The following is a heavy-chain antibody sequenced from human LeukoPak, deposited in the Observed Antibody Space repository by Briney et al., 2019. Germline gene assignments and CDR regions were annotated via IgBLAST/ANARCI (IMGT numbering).Heavy chain of an antibody. CDR2: IYHSGST. CDR3: AKDTRLLWFGELWY. Sequence: SQTLSLTCTVSGGSISSGGYYWSWIRQPPGKGLEWIGYIYHSGSTYYNPSLKSRVTISVDRSKNQFSLKLSSVTAADTALYYCAKDTRLLWFGELWYWGQGTLVTVSS. D-gene: IGHD3-10*01. V-gene: IGHV4-30-2*01. CDR1: GGSISSGGYY. J-gene: IGHJ4*02.